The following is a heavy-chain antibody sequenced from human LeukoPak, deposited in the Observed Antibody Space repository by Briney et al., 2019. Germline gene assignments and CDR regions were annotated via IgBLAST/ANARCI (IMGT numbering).Heavy chain of an antibody. D-gene: IGHD6-13*01. CDR3: AKDAAGPEY. CDR2: ISASGSGT. V-gene: IGHV3-23*01. CDR1: ELTFSSYS. J-gene: IGHJ4*02. Sequence: GGSLRLSCAVSELTFSSYSMSWVRQAPGEGLYWVSGISASGSGTYYADSLKGRFTISRDNSKNTLYLQMNNLRVEDTAVYYCAKDAAGPEYWGQGTLVTVST.